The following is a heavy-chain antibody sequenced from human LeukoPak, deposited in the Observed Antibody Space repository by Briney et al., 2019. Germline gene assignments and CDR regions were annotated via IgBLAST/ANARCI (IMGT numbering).Heavy chain of an antibody. D-gene: IGHD3-3*01. V-gene: IGHV4-39*01. CDR3: ATLTISEPPYGMDV. J-gene: IGHJ6*02. CDR2: IYYSGST. Sequence: SETLSLTCTVSGGSISSSSYYWGWIRQPPGKGLEWIGSIYYSGSTYYNPSLKSRVTISVDTSKNQFSLKLSSVTAADTVVYYCATLTISEPPYGMDVWGQGTTVTVSS. CDR1: GGSISSSSYY.